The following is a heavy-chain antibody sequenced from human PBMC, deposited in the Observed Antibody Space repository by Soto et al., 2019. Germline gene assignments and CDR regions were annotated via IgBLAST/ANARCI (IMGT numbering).Heavy chain of an antibody. D-gene: IGHD3-3*01. CDR1: GYTFTSYY. CDR2: INPSGGST. V-gene: IGHV1-46*01. J-gene: IGHJ4*02. CDR3: ARDAGDFWSAYSQYYFDY. Sequence: SSVKVSCKASGYTFTSYYMHWVRQAPGQGLEWMGIINPSGGSTSYAQKFQGRVTMTRDTSTSTVYMELSSLRSEDTAVYYCARDAGDFWSAYSQYYFDYWGQGTLVTASS.